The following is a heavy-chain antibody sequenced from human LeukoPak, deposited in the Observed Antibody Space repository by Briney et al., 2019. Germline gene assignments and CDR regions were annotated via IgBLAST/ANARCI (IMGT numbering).Heavy chain of an antibody. CDR2: IASKTDGGAT. D-gene: IGHD3-10*01. CDR1: GFSFSDAW. J-gene: IGHJ4*02. CDR3: TTGIRGD. V-gene: IGHV3-15*07. Sequence: GGSLRLSCAASGFSFSDAWMNWVRQAPGEGLDWVGRIASKTDGGATDYAAPVKGRFTISRDDSKNTLNLQMNSLKTEDTAVYYCTTGIRGDWGQGTLVTVSS.